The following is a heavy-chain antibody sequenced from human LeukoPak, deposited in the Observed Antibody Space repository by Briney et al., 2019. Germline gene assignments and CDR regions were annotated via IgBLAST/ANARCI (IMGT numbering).Heavy chain of an antibody. J-gene: IGHJ4*02. Sequence: ASVKVSCKASGGTFSSYAISWVRQAPGQGLEWMGWINPNSGGTNYAQKFQGRVTMTRDTSISTAYMELSRLRSDDTAVYYCARGDSSSSGDWGQGTLVTVSS. CDR3: ARGDSSSSGD. CDR2: INPNSGGT. D-gene: IGHD6-6*01. V-gene: IGHV1-2*02. CDR1: GGTFSSYA.